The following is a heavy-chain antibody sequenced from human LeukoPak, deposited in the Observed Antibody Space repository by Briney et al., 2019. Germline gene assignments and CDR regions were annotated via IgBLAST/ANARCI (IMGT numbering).Heavy chain of an antibody. CDR2: ISYDGSNK. CDR1: GFTFSSYG. V-gene: IGHV3-30*03. CDR3: VRWRVNVDY. D-gene: IGHD2-21*01. Sequence: PGRSLRLSCAASGFTFSSYGMHWVRQAPGKGLEWVAVISYDGSNKYYADSVKGRFTISRDNSKNTLYLQMNSLRAEDTAVYYCVRWRVNVDYWGQGTLVTVSS. J-gene: IGHJ4*02.